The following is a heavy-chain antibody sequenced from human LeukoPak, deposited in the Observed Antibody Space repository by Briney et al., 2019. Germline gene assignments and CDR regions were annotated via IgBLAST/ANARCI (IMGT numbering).Heavy chain of an antibody. CDR2: IYYTGST. Sequence: PSETLSLTCTVSGVSISGHYWSWIRQAPGQGLEWIGNIYYTGSTNYNPSLKSRVAISIDTSKNQFSLTLNSVTAADAAVYYCASAGTPHYFDFWGLGPLITVSS. CDR3: ASAGTPHYFDF. CDR1: GVSISGHY. J-gene: IGHJ4*02. V-gene: IGHV4-59*11.